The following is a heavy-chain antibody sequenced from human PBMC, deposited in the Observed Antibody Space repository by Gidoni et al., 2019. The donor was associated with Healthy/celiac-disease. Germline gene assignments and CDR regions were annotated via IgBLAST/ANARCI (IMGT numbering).Heavy chain of an antibody. V-gene: IGHV3-21*01. CDR2: ISSSRSYI. J-gene: IGHJ3*02. D-gene: IGHD3-22*01. CDR1: GFTFSSYS. CDR3: ARDRVVMTAFDI. Sequence: EVQLVESGGGLVTPGGSLRLSCAASGFTFSSYSMNWVRQAQGKGLEWVSSISSSRSYIYYADSVKGRFTISRDNAKNSLYLQMNSLRAEDTAVYYCARDRVVMTAFDIWGQGTMVTVSS.